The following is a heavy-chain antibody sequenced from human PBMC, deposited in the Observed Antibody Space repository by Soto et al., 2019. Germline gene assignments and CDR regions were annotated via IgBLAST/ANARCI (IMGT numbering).Heavy chain of an antibody. CDR1: GGSISSYY. V-gene: IGHV4-59*01. CDR2: IYYSGST. CDR3: ARMIMVRGVIGPPSTYSGYDS. Sequence: PSETLSLTCTVSGGSISSYYWSWIRQPPGKGLEWIGYIYYSGSTNYNPSLKSRVTISVDTSKNQLSLKLSSVTAADTAVYYCARMIMVRGVIGPPSTYSGYDSWGQGTLVTVSS. D-gene: IGHD3-10*01. J-gene: IGHJ5*02.